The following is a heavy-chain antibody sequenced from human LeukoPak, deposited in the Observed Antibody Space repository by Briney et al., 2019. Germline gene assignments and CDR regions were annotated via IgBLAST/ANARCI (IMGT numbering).Heavy chain of an antibody. CDR1: GYSISSGYY. CDR2: IYHSGST. CDR3: AREKGGSDY. Sequence: SETLSLTCTVSGYSISSGYYWGWIRQPPGKGLEWIGSIYHSGSTYYNPSLKSRVTISVDTSKNQFSLKLSSVTAADTAVYYCAREKGGSDYWGQGTLVTVSS. D-gene: IGHD3-10*01. V-gene: IGHV4-38-2*02. J-gene: IGHJ4*02.